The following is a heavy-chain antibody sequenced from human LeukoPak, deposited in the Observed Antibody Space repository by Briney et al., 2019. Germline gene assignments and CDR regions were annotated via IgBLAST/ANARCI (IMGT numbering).Heavy chain of an antibody. J-gene: IGHJ4*02. CDR1: GGSISSYY. D-gene: IGHD6-13*01. Sequence: SETLSLTCTVSGGSISSYYWSWIRQPPGKGLEWIGYIYYSGSTNYNPSLKSRVTISVDASKNQFSLKLSSVTAADTAVYYCARGYSSSWYLDYWGQGTLVTVSS. CDR3: ARGYSSSWYLDY. CDR2: IYYSGST. V-gene: IGHV4-59*01.